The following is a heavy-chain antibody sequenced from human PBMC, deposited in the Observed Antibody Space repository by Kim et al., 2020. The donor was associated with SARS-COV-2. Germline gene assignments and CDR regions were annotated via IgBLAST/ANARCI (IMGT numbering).Heavy chain of an antibody. Sequence: ASVKVSCKVSGYTLTELSMHWVRQAPGKGLEWMGGFDPEDGETIYAQKFQGRVTMTEDTSTDTAYMELSSLRSEDTAVYYCATAGGGYCSGGSCYRDYYYYGMDVWGQGTTVTVSS. CDR2: FDPEDGET. CDR3: ATAGGGYCSGGSCYRDYYYYGMDV. J-gene: IGHJ6*02. CDR1: GYTLTELS. D-gene: IGHD2-15*01. V-gene: IGHV1-24*01.